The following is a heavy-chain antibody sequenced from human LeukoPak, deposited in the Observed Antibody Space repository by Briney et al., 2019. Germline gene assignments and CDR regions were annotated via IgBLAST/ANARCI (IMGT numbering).Heavy chain of an antibody. CDR1: GYPFSAHS. CDR2: IDTTTGNP. CDR3: VRGTPTPGMDY. D-gene: IGHD3-10*01. V-gene: IGHV7-4-1*02. Sequence: ASVRVSCKASGYPFSAHSLNWVRQAPGQGLEWMGNIDTTTGNPRYAQDFTGRFVFSLDTSVSTAYLQITSLKADDTAAYYCVRGTPTPGMDYWGQGTQVTVSS. J-gene: IGHJ4*02.